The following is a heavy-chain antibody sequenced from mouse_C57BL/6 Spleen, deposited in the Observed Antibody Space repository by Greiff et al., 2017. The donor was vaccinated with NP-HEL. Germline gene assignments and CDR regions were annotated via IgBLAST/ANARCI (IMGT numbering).Heavy chain of an antibody. Sequence: VQLQQSGAELVRPGTSVKMSCKASGYTFTNYWIGWAKQRPGHGLEWIGDIYPGGGYTNYNEKFKGKATLTADKSSSTAYMQFSSLTSEYSAIYYCARWAEFAWFAYWGQGTLVTVSA. CDR1: GYTFTNYW. V-gene: IGHV1-63*01. CDR3: ARWAEFAWFAY. J-gene: IGHJ3*01. CDR2: IYPGGGYT.